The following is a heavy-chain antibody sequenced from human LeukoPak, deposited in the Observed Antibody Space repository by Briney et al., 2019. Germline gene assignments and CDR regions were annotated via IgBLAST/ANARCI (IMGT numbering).Heavy chain of an antibody. CDR2: INPSGGST. Sequence: ASVKVSCKASGYTFTSYYMRWVRQAPGQGLEWMGIINPSGGSTSYAQKFQGRVTMTRDTSTSTVYMELSSLRSEDTAVYYCARNQYYYGSGSDRVCDYWGQGTLVTVSS. CDR1: GYTFTSYY. J-gene: IGHJ4*02. V-gene: IGHV1-46*01. CDR3: ARNQYYYGSGSDRVCDY. D-gene: IGHD3-10*01.